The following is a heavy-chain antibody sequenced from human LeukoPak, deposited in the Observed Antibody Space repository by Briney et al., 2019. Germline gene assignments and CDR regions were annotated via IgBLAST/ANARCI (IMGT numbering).Heavy chain of an antibody. D-gene: IGHD2-21*01. CDR1: GFTFSSYW. V-gene: IGHV3-74*01. CDR2: INTDGSST. Sequence: PGGSLRLSCAASGFTFSSYWMHWVRQAPGKGLVWVSRINTDGSSTSYADSVKGRFTISRDNAKNTLYLQMNRLRAEDTAVYYCAAEVRAFDIWGQGTMVTVSS. J-gene: IGHJ3*02. CDR3: AAEVRAFDI.